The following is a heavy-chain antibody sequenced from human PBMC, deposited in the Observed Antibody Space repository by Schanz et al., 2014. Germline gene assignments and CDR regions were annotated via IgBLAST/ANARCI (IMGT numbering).Heavy chain of an antibody. Sequence: QVQLVESGGGVVQPRGSLRLSCAASGFTFSNYGIHWVRQAPGKGLEWVAVIYYDGGLRFFADSVRGRVTISRDNSNNMVYLQMNSLRAEDTAIYYCTKWANEGGGGYCHFDLWGQGTLVTVSS. CDR3: TKWANEGGGGYCHFDL. V-gene: IGHV3-33*06. D-gene: IGHD2-21*01. J-gene: IGHJ4*02. CDR1: GFTFSNYG. CDR2: IYYDGGLR.